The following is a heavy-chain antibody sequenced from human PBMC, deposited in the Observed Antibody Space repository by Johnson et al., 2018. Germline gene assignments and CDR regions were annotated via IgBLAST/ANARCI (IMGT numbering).Heavy chain of an antibody. CDR2: ISYDGRSK. V-gene: IGHV3-30*03. CDR1: GVTSSSFD. D-gene: IGHD3-16*01. CDR3: ARAGVMRLGGTNYYYYMDD. J-gene: IGHJ6*03. Sequence: QVQLVESGGGVVQXGRSLRLXCADSGVTSSSFDMHWVRQAPGKGLEWVAVISYDGRSKYYADSVKGRFTISRDNSKHTLYLQMNDLRVEDTAMYACARAGVMRLGGTNYYYYMDDWGRGTTVTVS.